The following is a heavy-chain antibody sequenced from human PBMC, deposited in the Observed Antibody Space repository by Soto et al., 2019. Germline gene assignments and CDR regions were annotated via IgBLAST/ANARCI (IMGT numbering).Heavy chain of an antibody. V-gene: IGHV4-39*01. D-gene: IGHD5-18*01. CDR3: ASIQLRGYSYGRTFDY. CDR2: IYYSGST. J-gene: IGHJ4*02. Sequence: SETLSLTCTVSGGSISSSSYYWGWIRQPPGKGLEWIGSIYYSGSTYYNPSLKSRVTISVDTSKNQFSLKLSSVTAADTAVYYCASIQLRGYSYGRTFDYWGQGTLVTVSS. CDR1: GGSISSSSYY.